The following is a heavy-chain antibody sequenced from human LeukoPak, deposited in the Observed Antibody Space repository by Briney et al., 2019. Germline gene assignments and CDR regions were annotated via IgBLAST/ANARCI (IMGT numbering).Heavy chain of an antibody. V-gene: IGHV3-74*03. CDR2: INSDGSNT. Sequence: GGSLRLSCAASGFTFSSYWMHWVRQAPGKGLVWVSRINSDGSNTEFADSVKGRFTISRDNAKNTLHLQMNSLRAQDTAVYYCARDLGYGSLTCYRPVDALDIWGQGTMVTVSS. D-gene: IGHD3-10*01. CDR3: ARDLGYGSLTCYRPVDALDI. J-gene: IGHJ3*02. CDR1: GFTFSSYW.